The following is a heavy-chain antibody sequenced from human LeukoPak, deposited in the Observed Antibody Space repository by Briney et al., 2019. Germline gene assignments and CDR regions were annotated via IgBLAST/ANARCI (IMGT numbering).Heavy chain of an antibody. V-gene: IGHV3-7*02. CDR3: ARVGYYASGPFSYFDY. CDR2: IKQDGSEK. J-gene: IGHJ4*02. CDR1: GFTFSTYW. Sequence: GGSLRLSCAASGFTFSTYWMTWVRQAPGKGLEWVANIKQDGSEKYYVDSVKGRFTISRDNAKNSLYLQMNSLGVEDTAVYYCARVGYYASGPFSYFDYWGQGTLVTVSS. D-gene: IGHD3-10*01.